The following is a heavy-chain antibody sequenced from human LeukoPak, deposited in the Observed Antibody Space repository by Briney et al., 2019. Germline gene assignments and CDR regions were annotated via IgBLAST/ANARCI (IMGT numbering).Heavy chain of an antibody. CDR1: GGTFSSYA. D-gene: IGHD2-15*01. CDR3: ARGYVSGSGGSLFDY. Sequence: SVKVSCKASGGTFSSYAISWVRQAPGQGLEWMGGIIPIFGTANYAQKFQGRVTITADESTSTAYMELSSLRSEDTAVYYCARGYVSGSGGSLFDYWGQGTLVTVPS. CDR2: IIPIFGTA. J-gene: IGHJ4*02. V-gene: IGHV1-69*13.